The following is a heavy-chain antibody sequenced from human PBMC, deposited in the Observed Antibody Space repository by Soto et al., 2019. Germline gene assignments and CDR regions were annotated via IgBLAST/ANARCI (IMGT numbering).Heavy chain of an antibody. CDR1: GYTFTGYY. J-gene: IGHJ6*02. CDR3: ARDLDCTNGVCYNYYGMDV. D-gene: IGHD2-8*01. V-gene: IGHV1-2*02. CDR2: INPNSGGT. Sequence: GASVKVSCKASGYTFTGYYMHWVRQAPGLGLEWVGWINPNSGGTNYAQKFQGRVTMTRDTSISTAYMELSRLRSDDTAVYYCARDLDCTNGVCYNYYGMDVWGQGTTVTVSS.